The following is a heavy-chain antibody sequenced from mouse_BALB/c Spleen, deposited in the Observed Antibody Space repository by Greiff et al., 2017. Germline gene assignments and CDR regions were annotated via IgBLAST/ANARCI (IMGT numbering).Heavy chain of an antibody. CDR1: GYTFTSYW. CDR2: INPSTGYT. J-gene: IGHJ3*01. CDR3: ANDGNYLFAY. V-gene: IGHV1-7*01. Sequence: VQLQQSGAELAKPGASVKMSCKASGYTFTSYWMHWVKQRPGQGLEWIGYINPSTGYTEYNQKFKDKATLTADKSSSTAYMQLSSLTSEDTAVYYCANDGNYLFAYWGQGTLVTVSA. D-gene: IGHD2-1*01.